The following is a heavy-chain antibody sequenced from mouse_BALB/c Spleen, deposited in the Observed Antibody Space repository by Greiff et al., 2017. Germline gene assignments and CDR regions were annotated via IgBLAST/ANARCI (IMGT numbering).Heavy chain of an antibody. J-gene: IGHJ2*01. Sequence: VKLMESGAELAKPGASVKMSCKASGYTFTSYWMHWVKQRPGQGLEWIGYINPSTGYTEYNQKFKDKATLTADKSSSTAYMQLSSLTSEDSAVYYCARGRYDGDYFDYWGQGTTLTVSS. D-gene: IGHD2-14*01. CDR1: GYTFTSYW. V-gene: IGHV1-7*01. CDR3: ARGRYDGDYFDY. CDR2: INPSTGYT.